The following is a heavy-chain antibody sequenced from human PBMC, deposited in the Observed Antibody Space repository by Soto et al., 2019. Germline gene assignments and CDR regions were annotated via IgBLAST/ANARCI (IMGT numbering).Heavy chain of an antibody. CDR1: GFTFSSYG. CDR3: AKDQTLTVTTGFDY. J-gene: IGHJ4*02. CDR2: ISYDGSNK. V-gene: IGHV3-30*18. D-gene: IGHD4-17*01. Sequence: GGSLRLSCAASGFTFSSYGMHWVRQAPGKGLEWVAVISYDGSNKYYADSVKGRFTISRDNSKNTLYLQMNSLRAEDTAVYYCAKDQTLTVTTGFDYWGQGTLVTVSS.